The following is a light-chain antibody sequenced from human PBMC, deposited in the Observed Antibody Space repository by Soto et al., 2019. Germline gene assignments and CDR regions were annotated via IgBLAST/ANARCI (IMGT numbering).Light chain of an antibody. CDR1: QSISSL. CDR2: KAS. J-gene: IGKJ5*01. CDR3: QQYNSYPLT. V-gene: IGKV1-5*03. Sequence: DIQMTQSPSTLSASVGDRVIITCRASQSISSLLAWYQQKPGRAPTLLIYKASTLESGVPSRFSGSGSGTEFSLTISSLQPDDSATYYCQQYNSYPLTFGQGTRLEIK.